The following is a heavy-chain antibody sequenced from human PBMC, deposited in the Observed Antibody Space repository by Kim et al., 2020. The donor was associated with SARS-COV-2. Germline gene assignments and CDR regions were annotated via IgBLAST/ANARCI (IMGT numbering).Heavy chain of an antibody. CDR3: AREESGLRFYFDY. Sequence: YAESGKGRFTISRDNDKNYLYLQRNSLRAEDTAVYYCAREESGLRFYFDYWGQGTLVTVSS. J-gene: IGHJ4*02. V-gene: IGHV3-21*01. D-gene: IGHD3-10*01.